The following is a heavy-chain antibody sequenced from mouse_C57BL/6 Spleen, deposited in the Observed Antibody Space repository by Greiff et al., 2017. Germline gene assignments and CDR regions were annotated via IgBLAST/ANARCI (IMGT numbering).Heavy chain of an antibody. CDR1: GYTLTGYW. J-gene: IGHJ4*01. CDR2: ILPGSGST. V-gene: IGHV1-9*01. Sequence: VQLQQSGAELMKPGDSVKLSCKATGYTLTGYWIEWVKQRPGHGLEWIGEILPGSGSTNYNEKFKGKATFTADTSSNTAYMQLSSLTTEDSAIYYCAKGDGYDTDAMDYWGQGTSVTVSS. D-gene: IGHD2-2*01. CDR3: AKGDGYDTDAMDY.